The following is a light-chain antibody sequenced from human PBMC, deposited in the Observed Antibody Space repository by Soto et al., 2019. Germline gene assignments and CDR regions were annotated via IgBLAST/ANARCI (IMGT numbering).Light chain of an antibody. J-gene: IGLJ3*02. CDR2: VEGSGSC. CDR3: ETWDSNTRV. CDR1: SGHSSYI. V-gene: IGLV4-60*02. Sequence: QPVLTQSSSASASLGSSVKLTCTLRSGHSSYIIAWHQQQAGKAPRYLMKVEGSGSCNKGSGVPDRFSGSSSGADRYLTISNLQFEDEADYYCETWDSNTRVFGGGTKVTVL.